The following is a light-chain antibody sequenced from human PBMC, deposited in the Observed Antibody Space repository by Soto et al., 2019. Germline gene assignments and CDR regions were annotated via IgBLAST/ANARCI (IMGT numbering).Light chain of an antibody. CDR3: QHYNNWPPTWA. CDR2: GAS. CDR1: QSVNSD. J-gene: IGKJ1*01. V-gene: IGKV3-15*01. Sequence: EVVMTQSPATLSVSPGERATLSCRAIQSVNSDLAWYQQKPGQAPRLLIYGASTRATGIPARFSGSGSGTEFTLTISSLQSEDFAVYYCQHYNNWPPTWAFGQGTKV.